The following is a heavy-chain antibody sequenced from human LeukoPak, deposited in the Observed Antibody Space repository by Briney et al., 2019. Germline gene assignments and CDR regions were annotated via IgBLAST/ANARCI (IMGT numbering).Heavy chain of an antibody. J-gene: IGHJ6*03. Sequence: ASGKVSCKASGGTFSSYAISWVRQAPGQGLEWMGWINPNSGGTNYAQKFQGRVTLTRDTSISTTYMELSRLKSDDTAIYYCARGGSPIFYYYMDVWGEGTTVTISS. CDR2: INPNSGGT. CDR3: ARGGSPIFYYYMDV. V-gene: IGHV1-2*02. CDR1: GGTFSSYA. D-gene: IGHD2-2*01.